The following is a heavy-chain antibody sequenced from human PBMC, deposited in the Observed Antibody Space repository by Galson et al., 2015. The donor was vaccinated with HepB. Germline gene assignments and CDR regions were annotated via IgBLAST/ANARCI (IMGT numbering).Heavy chain of an antibody. CDR1: GGSISSYY. CDR2: IYYSGST. V-gene: IGHV4-59*01. Sequence: ETLSLTCTVSGGSISSYYWSWIRQPPGKGLEWIGYIYYSGSTNYNPSLKSRVTISVDTSKNQFSLKLSSVTAADTAVYYCAREGSSDYYGSGSYYGLPDYWGQGTLVTVSS. D-gene: IGHD3-10*01. CDR3: AREGSSDYYGSGSYYGLPDY. J-gene: IGHJ4*02.